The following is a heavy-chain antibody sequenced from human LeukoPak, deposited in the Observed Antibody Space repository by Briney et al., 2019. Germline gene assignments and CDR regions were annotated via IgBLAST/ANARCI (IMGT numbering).Heavy chain of an antibody. J-gene: IGHJ4*02. CDR3: ARDFSDYDSSGSLY. V-gene: IGHV4-38-2*02. CDR2: IYHSGST. Sequence: SETLSLTCTVSGYSSSSGYYWGWIRQPPGKGLEWIGSIYHSGSTYYNPSLKSRVTISVDTSKNQFSLKLSSVTAADTAVYYCARDFSDYDSSGSLYWGQGTLVTVSS. CDR1: GYSSSSGYY. D-gene: IGHD3-22*01.